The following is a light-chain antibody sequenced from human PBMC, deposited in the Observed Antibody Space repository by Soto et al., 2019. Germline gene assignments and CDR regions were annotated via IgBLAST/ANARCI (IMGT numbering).Light chain of an antibody. CDR3: SSYTSSSTLGVLYV. J-gene: IGLJ1*01. CDR2: DVS. Sequence: QSALTQPASVSGSPGQSITISCTGTSSDVGGYNYVSWYQQHPGKAPKLMIYDVSNRPSGVSNRFSGSKSGNTASLTISGLQAEDEADYYCSSYTSSSTLGVLYVFGTGTKLTVL. V-gene: IGLV2-14*01. CDR1: SSDVGGYNY.